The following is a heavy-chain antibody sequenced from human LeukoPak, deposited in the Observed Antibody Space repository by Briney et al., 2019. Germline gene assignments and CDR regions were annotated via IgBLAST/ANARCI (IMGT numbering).Heavy chain of an antibody. J-gene: IGHJ4*02. CDR1: GGSISSSSYY. Sequence: RASETLSLTCTVSGGSISSSSYYWGWIRQPPGKGLEGIGSIYYSGSTYYNPSLKSRVTISVDTSKNQFSLKLSSVTAADTAVYYCARHVGKVPPIDYWGQGTLVTVSS. D-gene: IGHD3-10*01. CDR3: ARHVGKVPPIDY. CDR2: IYYSGST. V-gene: IGHV4-39*01.